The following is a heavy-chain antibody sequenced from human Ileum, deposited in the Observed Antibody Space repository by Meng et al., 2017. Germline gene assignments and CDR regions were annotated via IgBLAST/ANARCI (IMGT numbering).Heavy chain of an antibody. CDR1: GFTFSSYA. Sequence: GESLKISCAASGFTFSSYAMSWVRQAPGKGLEWVSAISGSGGSTYYADSVKGRFTISRDNSKNTLYLQMNSLRAEDTAVYSCARAPLWSRCPGYYYYGMDVWGQGTPVTVSS. V-gene: IGHV3-23*01. CDR2: ISGSGGST. J-gene: IGHJ6*02. D-gene: IGHD3-10*01. CDR3: ARAPLWSRCPGYYYYGMDV.